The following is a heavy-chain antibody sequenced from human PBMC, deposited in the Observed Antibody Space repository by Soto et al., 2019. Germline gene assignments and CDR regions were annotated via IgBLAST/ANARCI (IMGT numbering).Heavy chain of an antibody. CDR2: IRSKAYGGTT. V-gene: IGHV3-49*04. J-gene: IGHJ6*02. CDR1: GFTFGDYT. Sequence: PGGSLRLSCTASGFTFGDYTMSWVRQAPGKGLEWVGFIRSKAYGGTTEYAASVKGRFTISRDDSKSIAYLQMNSLKTEDTAVYYCTREWLAAVAGLYYYGMDVWGQGTTVTVSS. CDR3: TREWLAAVAGLYYYGMDV. D-gene: IGHD6-19*01.